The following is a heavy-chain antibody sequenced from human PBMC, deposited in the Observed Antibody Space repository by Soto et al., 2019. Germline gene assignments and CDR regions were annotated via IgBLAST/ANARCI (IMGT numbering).Heavy chain of an antibody. CDR3: AKGSRGSGSYTPIDY. CDR2: INVSGGGT. D-gene: IGHD3-10*01. CDR1: GFTFSSYA. V-gene: IGHV3-23*01. J-gene: IGHJ4*02. Sequence: GGSLRLSCVASGFTFSSYAMNWVRQAPGKGLECVSGINVSGGGTYYADSVKGRFTISRDNSLNTLYLQMNGLRVEDMSVYFCAKGSRGSGSYTPIDYWGQGTLVTVSS.